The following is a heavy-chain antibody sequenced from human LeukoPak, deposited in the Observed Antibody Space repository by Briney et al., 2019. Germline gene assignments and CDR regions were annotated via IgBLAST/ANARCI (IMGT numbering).Heavy chain of an antibody. J-gene: IGHJ6*02. Sequence: GASVKVSCKASGYTFTSYGISWVRQAPGQGLEWVGWISAYNGNTNYAQKLQGRVTMTTDTSTSTAYMELRSLRSDDTAVYYCARDVLRYFDDYYYGMDVWGQGTTVTVSS. CDR1: GYTFTSYG. CDR3: ARDVLRYFDDYYYGMDV. CDR2: ISAYNGNT. D-gene: IGHD3-9*01. V-gene: IGHV1-18*01.